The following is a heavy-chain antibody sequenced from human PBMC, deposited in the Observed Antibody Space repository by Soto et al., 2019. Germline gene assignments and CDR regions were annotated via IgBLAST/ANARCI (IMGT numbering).Heavy chain of an antibody. CDR1: GFTFSTYT. CDR2: ISSNGGST. V-gene: IGHV3-64*01. J-gene: IGHJ3*02. D-gene: IGHD3-10*01. CDR3: ARGVTMVRGIIITNSFDI. Sequence: GGSLRLSCAASGFTFSTYTMHWVRQAPGKGLECVSAISSNGGSTFYASSVKGRFTISRDNSKDTLYLQMGSLRAEDMAVYYCARGVTMVRGIIITNSFDIWGLGTMVTVSS.